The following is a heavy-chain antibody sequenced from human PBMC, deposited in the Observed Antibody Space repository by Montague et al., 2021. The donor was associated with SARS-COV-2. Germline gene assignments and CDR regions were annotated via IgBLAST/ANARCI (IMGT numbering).Heavy chain of an antibody. J-gene: IGHJ3*02. V-gene: IGHV4-34*01. Sequence: SETLSLTCAVYGGSFSGYYWSWIRQPPGKGLEWIGEINHSGSTNYNPSLKSRVTISVDTSKNQFPLKLSSVTAADTAVYYCAIPMVRGFSRAFDIWGQGTMVTVSS. CDR2: INHSGST. D-gene: IGHD3-10*01. CDR3: AIPMVRGFSRAFDI. CDR1: GGSFSGYY.